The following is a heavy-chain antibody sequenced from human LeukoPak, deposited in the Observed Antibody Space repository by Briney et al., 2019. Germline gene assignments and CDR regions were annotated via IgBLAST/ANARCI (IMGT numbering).Heavy chain of an antibody. CDR1: GYTFTSYA. D-gene: IGHD6-19*01. J-gene: IGHJ6*02. V-gene: IGHV1-3*03. Sequence: ASVKVSCKASGYTFTSYAMHWVRQAPGQRLEWMGWINAGNGNTKYSQEFQGRVTITADKSTSTAYMELSSLRSEDTAVYYCARDLGAVAGTRYYYYYGMDVWGQGTTVTVSS. CDR2: INAGNGNT. CDR3: ARDLGAVAGTRYYYYYGMDV.